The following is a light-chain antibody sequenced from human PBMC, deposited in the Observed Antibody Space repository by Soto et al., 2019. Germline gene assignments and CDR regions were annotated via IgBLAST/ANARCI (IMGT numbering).Light chain of an antibody. CDR2: GAS. V-gene: IGKV3-15*01. CDR1: QRISSN. CDR3: HQRQSWPRT. J-gene: IGKJ1*01. Sequence: EIVMTQSPVTLSVSPGERATLSCRASQRISSNLAWYQQKPGQAPRLLIYGASTRATGIPARFSGSGSGTEFSLTISSLQSEDFAVYYCHQRQSWPRTFGQGTKVDIK.